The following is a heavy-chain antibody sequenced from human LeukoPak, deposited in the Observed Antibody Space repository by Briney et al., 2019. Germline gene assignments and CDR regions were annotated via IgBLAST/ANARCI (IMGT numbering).Heavy chain of an antibody. D-gene: IGHD6-19*01. CDR3: AHTAVSGWYEFDY. CDR1: GFSLNTPGVG. V-gene: IGHV2-5*01. Sequence: SGPTLVNPTQTLTLTCAFSGFSLNTPGVGVAWIRHPPRKTLEGLTLVFSNDAERYSPSLKNRLTITQDTSKNQVVLTMTNMDPVDTATYYCAHTAVSGWYEFDYWGQGTLVTVSS. J-gene: IGHJ4*02. CDR2: VFSNDAE.